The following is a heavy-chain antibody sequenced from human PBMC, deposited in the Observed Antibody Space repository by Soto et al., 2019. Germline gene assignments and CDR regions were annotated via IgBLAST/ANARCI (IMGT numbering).Heavy chain of an antibody. Sequence: GGSLRLSCAASGFTFSSYWMSWVRQAPGKGLEWVVNIKQDGSEKYYVDSVKGRFTISRDNAKNSLYLQMNSLRAEDTAVYYCARDIGGVYYDFWSGPPGYWGQGTLVTVSS. V-gene: IGHV3-7*03. CDR2: IKQDGSEK. CDR1: GFTFSSYW. D-gene: IGHD3-3*01. J-gene: IGHJ4*02. CDR3: ARDIGGVYYDFWSGPPGY.